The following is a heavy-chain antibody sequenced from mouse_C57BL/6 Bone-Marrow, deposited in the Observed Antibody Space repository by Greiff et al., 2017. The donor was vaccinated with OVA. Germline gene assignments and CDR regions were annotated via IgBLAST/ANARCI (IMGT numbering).Heavy chain of an antibody. CDR3: AIIWLRRGY. D-gene: IGHD2-2*01. Sequence: QVQLQQPGAELVMPGASVKLSCKASGYTFTSYWMHWVKQRPGQGLEWIGEIDPSDSYTNYNQKFKGKSTLTVDKSSSTAYMQLSSLTSEDSAVYYCAIIWLRRGYWGQGTTLTVSS. J-gene: IGHJ2*01. V-gene: IGHV1-69*01. CDR2: IDPSDSYT. CDR1: GYTFTSYW.